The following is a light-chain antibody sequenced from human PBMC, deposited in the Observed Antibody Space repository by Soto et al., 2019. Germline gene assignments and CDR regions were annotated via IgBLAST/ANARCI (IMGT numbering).Light chain of an antibody. Sequence: QSVLTQPASASATPGQRVTISCSGSNSNIGTNTVNWYQQLPGTAPRLLIYTNNQRPSGVPQRFSGSKTGTSASLAIGGLQSEDGADYYCAAWDDSLGAYVFGTGTKVTVL. CDR1: NSNIGTNT. J-gene: IGLJ1*01. CDR2: TNN. V-gene: IGLV1-44*01. CDR3: AAWDDSLGAYV.